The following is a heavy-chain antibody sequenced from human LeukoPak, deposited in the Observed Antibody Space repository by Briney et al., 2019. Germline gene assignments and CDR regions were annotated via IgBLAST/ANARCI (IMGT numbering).Heavy chain of an antibody. CDR1: GFTFNNAW. J-gene: IGHJ6*02. CDR2: LKSKTDGGTT. Sequence: TGGSLRLSCAASGFTFNNAWMNWVRQAPGKGLEWVGRLKSKTDGGTTDYAAPVRGRFTISRDDSKYTLYLQMNSLKTEDTAFYYCTTAQPYYYCAMDVWGQGTTVTVYS. V-gene: IGHV3-15*01. CDR3: TTAQPYYYCAMDV.